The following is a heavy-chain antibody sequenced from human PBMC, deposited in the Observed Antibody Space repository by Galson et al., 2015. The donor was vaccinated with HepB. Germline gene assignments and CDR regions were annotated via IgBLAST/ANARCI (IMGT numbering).Heavy chain of an antibody. CDR3: TIETWWHFDS. V-gene: IGHV3-7*03. Sequence: SLRLSCATSGFTFSTEYMTWVRQAPGKGLEAVAKIAPDGTQTIYVDSVRGRFTTSRDNGKNSMNLQMISLRVEDTAVYYCTIETWWHFDSWGQGTLATVSS. J-gene: IGHJ5*01. CDR2: IAPDGTQT. CDR1: GFTFSTEY. D-gene: IGHD2-15*01.